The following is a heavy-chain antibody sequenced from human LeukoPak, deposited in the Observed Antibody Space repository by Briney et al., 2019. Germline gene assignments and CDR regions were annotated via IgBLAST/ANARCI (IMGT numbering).Heavy chain of an antibody. CDR1: GYTLTELS. V-gene: IGHV1-24*01. D-gene: IGHD2-2*01. Sequence: ASVKVSCKVSGYTLTELSMHWVRQAPGKGLEWMGGFDPEDGETIYAQKFQGRVTITADESTSTAYMELSSLRSEDTAVYYCARDRYGYCSSTSCPYFDLWGRGTLVTVSS. CDR2: FDPEDGET. J-gene: IGHJ2*01. CDR3: ARDRYGYCSSTSCPYFDL.